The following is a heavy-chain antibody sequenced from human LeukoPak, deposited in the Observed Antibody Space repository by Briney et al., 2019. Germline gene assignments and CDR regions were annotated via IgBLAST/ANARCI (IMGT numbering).Heavy chain of an antibody. V-gene: IGHV4-39*07. CDR1: GGSISSSSYY. J-gene: IGHJ4*02. CDR3: ARAQGFSNYFDY. CDR2: IYHSGST. Sequence: SQTLSLTCTVSGGSISSSSYYWGWIRQPPGKGLEWIGSIYHSGSTYYNPSLKSRVTISVDTSKNQFSLKLSSVTAADTAVYSCARAQGFSNYFDYWGQGTLVTVSS. D-gene: IGHD3-10*01.